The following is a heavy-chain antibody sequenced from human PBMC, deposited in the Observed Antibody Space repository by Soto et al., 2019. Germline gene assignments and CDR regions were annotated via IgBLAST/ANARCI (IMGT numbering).Heavy chain of an antibody. CDR3: ARDPITMVRGANDAFDI. Sequence: QVQLVQSGAEVKKPGSSVKVSCKASGGTFSSYTISWVRQAPGQGLEWMGRIIPILGIANYAQKFQGRVTITADKSTSTAYMELSSLRSEDTAVYYCARDPITMVRGANDAFDIWGQGTMVTVSS. CDR1: GGTFSSYT. D-gene: IGHD3-10*01. J-gene: IGHJ3*02. V-gene: IGHV1-69*08. CDR2: IIPILGIA.